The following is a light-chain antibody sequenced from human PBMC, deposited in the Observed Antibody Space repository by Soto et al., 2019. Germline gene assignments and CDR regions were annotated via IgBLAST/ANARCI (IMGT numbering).Light chain of an antibody. CDR2: STS. J-gene: IGKJ1*01. Sequence: DIQMTQSPSSLSASVVDRVTITCRASQSIAGYLNWYQQRPGKAPRLLIYSTSSLQSGVPSRFSGSGSGTEFTLTISSLQPDDFATYYCQHYNSYSEAFGQGTTVDIK. CDR1: QSIAGY. CDR3: QHYNSYSEA. V-gene: IGKV1-5*01.